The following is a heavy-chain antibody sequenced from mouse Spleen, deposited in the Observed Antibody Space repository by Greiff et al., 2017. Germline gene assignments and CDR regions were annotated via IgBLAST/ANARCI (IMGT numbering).Heavy chain of an antibody. D-gene: IGHD2-4*01. CDR3: ARGGLRPYFDV. CDR1: GYTFTSYW. Sequence: VQLQQPGAELVMPGASVKLSCKASGYTFTSYWMHWVKQRPGQGLEWIGEIDPSDSYTNYNQKFKGKATLTVDKSSSTAYMQLSSLTSEDSAVYYCARGGLRPYFDVWGAGTTVTVSS. V-gene: IGHV1-69*01. J-gene: IGHJ1*01. CDR2: IDPSDSYT.